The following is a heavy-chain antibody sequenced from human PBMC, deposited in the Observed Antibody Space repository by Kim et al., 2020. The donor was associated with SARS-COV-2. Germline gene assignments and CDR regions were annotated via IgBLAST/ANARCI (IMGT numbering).Heavy chain of an antibody. CDR3: TTVGSGPHYDFWSGYFAKY. CDR1: GFTFSNAW. J-gene: IGHJ4*02. D-gene: IGHD3-3*01. V-gene: IGHV3-15*01. CDR2: IKSKTDGGTT. Sequence: GGSLRLSCAASGFTFSNAWMSWVRQAPGKGLEWVGRIKSKTDGGTTDYAAPVKGRFTISRDDSKNTLYLQMNSLKTEDTAVYYCTTVGSGPHYDFWSGYFAKYWGQGTLVTVSS.